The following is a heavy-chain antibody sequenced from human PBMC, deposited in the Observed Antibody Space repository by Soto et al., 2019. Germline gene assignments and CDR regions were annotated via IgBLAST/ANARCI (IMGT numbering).Heavy chain of an antibody. CDR2: VSFRGDI. CDR1: GCICSSYT. D-gene: IGHD2-2*01. V-gene: IGHV3-21*01. Sequence: LSLACTASGCICSSYTMSCGRQAPGKGLEWVSSVSFRGDIYYADSLEGRFTISRDDAKNSLYLQMNSLRAEDTAVYYCARGCSSASCYYYRGQGTLVTVSS. J-gene: IGHJ4*02. CDR3: ARGCSSASCYYY.